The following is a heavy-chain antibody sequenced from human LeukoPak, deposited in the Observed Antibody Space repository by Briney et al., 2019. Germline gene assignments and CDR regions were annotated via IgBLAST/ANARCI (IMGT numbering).Heavy chain of an antibody. Sequence: GASVKVSCKASGYTFTSYDINWVRQATGQGLEWMGWINPNSGGTNYAQKFQGRVTMTRDTSISTAYMELSRLRSDDTAVYYCARVSRTNIAARPFAYWGQGTLVTVSS. D-gene: IGHD6-6*01. V-gene: IGHV1-2*02. J-gene: IGHJ4*02. CDR3: ARVSRTNIAARPFAY. CDR2: INPNSGGT. CDR1: GYTFTSYD.